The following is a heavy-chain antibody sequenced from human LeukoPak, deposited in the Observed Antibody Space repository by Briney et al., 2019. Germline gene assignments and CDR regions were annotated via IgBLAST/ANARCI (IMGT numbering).Heavy chain of an antibody. CDR2: MNPNSGNT. V-gene: IGHV1-8*01. J-gene: IGHJ6*03. CDR1: GYTLTSYD. CDR3: ARGATETTFANYYYYMDV. Sequence: GASVKVSCKASGYTLTSYDINWVRQATGQGLEWMGWMNPNSGNTGYAQKFQGRVTMTRNTSISTAYMELSSLRSEDTAVYYRARGATETTFANYYYYMDVWGKGTTVTVSS. D-gene: IGHD1-7*01.